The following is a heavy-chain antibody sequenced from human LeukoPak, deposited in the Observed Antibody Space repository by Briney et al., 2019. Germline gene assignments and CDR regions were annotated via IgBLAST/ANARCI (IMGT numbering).Heavy chain of an antibody. CDR2: MFPGGST. J-gene: IGHJ2*01. D-gene: IGHD4-17*01. V-gene: IGHV4-4*07. CDR3: ARGEGMHTVNWYFDL. CDR1: GGSITSHY. Sequence: ASETLSLTCTVSGGSITSHYWSWMRQPAGKGLEWIGRMFPGGSTKYNPCVESGVTISADKSQNQFPLKLRSVTPADPAVYYCARGEGMHTVNWYFDLWGRGTLVTVSS.